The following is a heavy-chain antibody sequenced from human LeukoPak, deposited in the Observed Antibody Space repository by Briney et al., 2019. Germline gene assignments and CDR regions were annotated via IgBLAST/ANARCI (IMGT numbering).Heavy chain of an antibody. V-gene: IGHV3-30*02. CDR2: IRYDGSNK. CDR1: GFTFSSYS. CDR3: AKDTPTDTAMVTPAFIDY. J-gene: IGHJ4*02. D-gene: IGHD5-18*01. Sequence: GGSLRLSCAASGFTFSSYSMNWVRQAPGKGLEWVAFIRYDGSNKYYADSVKGRFTISRDNSKNTLYLQMNSLRAEDTAVYYCAKDTPTDTAMVTPAFIDYWGQGTLVTVSS.